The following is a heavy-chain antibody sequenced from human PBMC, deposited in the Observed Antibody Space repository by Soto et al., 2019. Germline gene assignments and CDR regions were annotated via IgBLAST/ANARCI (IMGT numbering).Heavy chain of an antibody. CDR3: ARDASMATRRRTGVNHY. Sequence: GGSPRLSCAASGFIFSSYDMHWFRQAPGKGLEWVAVIWSDGSNKYYADSVKGRFTISRDNSNNTLYLQMNSLRAEDTAVYYCARDASMATRRRTGVNHYWGQGTLVTVSS. V-gene: IGHV3-33*01. CDR1: GFIFSSYD. J-gene: IGHJ4*02. CDR2: IWSDGSNK. D-gene: IGHD6-6*01.